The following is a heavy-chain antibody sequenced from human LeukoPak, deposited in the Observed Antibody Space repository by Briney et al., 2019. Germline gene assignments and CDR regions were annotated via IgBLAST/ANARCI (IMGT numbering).Heavy chain of an antibody. J-gene: IGHJ4*02. D-gene: IGHD3-10*02. CDR3: AKRDDYTMYGLDY. Sequence: GGSLRLSCAASGFTFRSYSMNWVRQAPGKGLEWVSYISSSSSSIYHYADSMKGRFTISRDNAKNTLYLQMNSLRPEDTAVYYCAKRDDYTMYGLDYWGQGALVTVSS. CDR1: GFTFRSYS. CDR2: ISSSSSSI. V-gene: IGHV3-21*01.